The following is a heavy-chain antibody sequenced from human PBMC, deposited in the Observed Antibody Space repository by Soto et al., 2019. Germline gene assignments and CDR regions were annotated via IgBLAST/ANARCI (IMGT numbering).Heavy chain of an antibody. Sequence: PSETLSLTCTVSGGSLKSGGYYWSWIRQHPGRGLEWIGYIYYSGSTYYNPSLKSRVTISVDTSKNQFSLKLSSVTAADTAVYYCASRGYNYGFCLGMYVRGQGTTDIVSS. CDR1: GGSLKSGGYY. V-gene: IGHV4-31*02. CDR2: IYYSGST. D-gene: IGHD5-18*01. J-gene: IGHJ6*01. CDR3: ASRGYNYGFCLGMYV.